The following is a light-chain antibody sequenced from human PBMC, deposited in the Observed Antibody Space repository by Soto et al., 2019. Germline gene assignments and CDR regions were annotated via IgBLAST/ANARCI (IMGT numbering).Light chain of an antibody. CDR1: SSDVGGYDY. Sequence: SVLAHRPSATGSPGQSFTISCTGTSSDVGGYDYVSWYQQRPGKAPKLMIYEVTIRPSGVSDRFSGSKSGNTASLTVSGLQAEDEADYYCSSYTGGNPSYVFGTGTKVTVL. V-gene: IGLV2-8*01. J-gene: IGLJ1*01. CDR3: SSYTGGNPSYV. CDR2: EVT.